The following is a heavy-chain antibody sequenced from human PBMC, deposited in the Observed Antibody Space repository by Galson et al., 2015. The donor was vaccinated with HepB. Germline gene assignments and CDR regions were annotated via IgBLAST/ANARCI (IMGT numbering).Heavy chain of an antibody. V-gene: IGHV3-7*01. J-gene: IGHJ4*02. CDR3: ARPSSWYSSGWTSRYFDY. CDR2: IKQDGSEK. D-gene: IGHD6-25*01. CDR1: GFTFSSYW. Sequence: SLRLSCAASGFTFSSYWMSWVRQAPGKGLEWVANIKQDGSEKYYVDSVKGRFTISRDNAKNSLYLQMNSLRDDDTAVYYCARPSSWYSSGWTSRYFDYWGQGTLVTVSS.